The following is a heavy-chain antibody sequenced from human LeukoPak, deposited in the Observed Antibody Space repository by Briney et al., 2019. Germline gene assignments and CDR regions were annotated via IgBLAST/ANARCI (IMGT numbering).Heavy chain of an antibody. CDR2: IFYTGST. CDR1: GGSISTYY. J-gene: IGHJ4*02. V-gene: IGHV4-59*01. D-gene: IGHD3-22*01. CDR3: ARGDRESGIDY. Sequence: SSETLSLTCTVSGGSISTYYWNWIRQPPGKGLEWIAYIFYTGSTNYNPSPKSRVTISVATSRNQFSLNLISVTAADTAVYYCARGDRESGIDYWGQGTLVTVSS.